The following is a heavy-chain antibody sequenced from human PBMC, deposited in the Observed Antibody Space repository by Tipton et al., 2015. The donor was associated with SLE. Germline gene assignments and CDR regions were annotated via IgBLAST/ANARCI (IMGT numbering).Heavy chain of an antibody. CDR3: ARGGYSSDWYGDYFVY. CDR1: GYSIISGFY. J-gene: IGHJ4*02. Sequence: TLSLTCTVSGYSIISGFYWGWFRQPPGKGLEWIGTIYHSGSTYYNPSLKSRVTISLDTSKTQFSLKLRSVTAADTAIYYCARGGYSSDWYGDYFVYCGQGTLVTVSS. CDR2: IYHSGST. D-gene: IGHD6-19*01. V-gene: IGHV4-38-2*02.